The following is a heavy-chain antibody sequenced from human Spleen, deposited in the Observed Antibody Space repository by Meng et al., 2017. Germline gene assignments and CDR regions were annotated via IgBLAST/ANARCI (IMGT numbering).Heavy chain of an antibody. CDR3: ARDEDISAAGKLFGDY. Sequence: QVQLGQSGGEVKKPGASVKVSCKASGYTFPDYYLHWVRRAPGQGLEWMGRINPKSGDTHYAQKFQGRVTMTGDTSISTAYMELSGLRSDDTAMYYCARDEDISAAGKLFGDYWGQGTLVTVAS. J-gene: IGHJ4*02. V-gene: IGHV1-2*06. CDR2: INPKSGDT. CDR1: GYTFPDYY. D-gene: IGHD6-13*01.